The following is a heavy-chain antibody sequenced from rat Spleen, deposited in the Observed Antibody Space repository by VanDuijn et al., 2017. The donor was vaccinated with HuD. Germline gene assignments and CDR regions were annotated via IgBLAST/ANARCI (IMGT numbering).Heavy chain of an antibody. CDR1: GFTLNNYW. CDR3: ARWTVYYFDY. V-gene: IGHV5-31*01. CDR2: ITNTGRST. D-gene: IGHD1-1*01. Sequence: EVQLVESGGGLVQPGRSLKLSCVASGFTLNNYWMTWIRQAPGKGLEWVASITNTGRSTYYPDSVRGRFTISRDNAKSTLYLQMDSLRSEDTATYYCARWTVYYFDYWGQGVMVTVSS. J-gene: IGHJ2*01.